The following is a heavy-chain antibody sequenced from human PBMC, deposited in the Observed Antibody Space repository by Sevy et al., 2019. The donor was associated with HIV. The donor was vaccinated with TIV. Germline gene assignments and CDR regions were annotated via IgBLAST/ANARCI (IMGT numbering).Heavy chain of an antibody. Sequence: SETLSLTCTVSGASIISLYWNWIRQPPGKGLEWIANIYYNGHINYNPSLKSRVTLSLDTSKNQFSLRLSSVTAADTAMYYCAGENAWGRGYSWGQGTLVTVSS. CDR3: AGENAWGRGYS. J-gene: IGHJ4*02. CDR2: IYYNGHI. CDR1: GASIISLY. D-gene: IGHD1-26*01. V-gene: IGHV4-59*08.